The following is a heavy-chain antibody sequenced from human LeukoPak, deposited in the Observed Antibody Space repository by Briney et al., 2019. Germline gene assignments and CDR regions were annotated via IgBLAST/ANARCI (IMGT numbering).Heavy chain of an antibody. D-gene: IGHD1-20*01. CDR3: ARDGITGTTFGY. Sequence: SETLSLTCTVSGGSISSSSYYWGWIRQPPGKGLEWIGSIYYSGSTYYTPSLKSRVTISVDTSKNQFSLKLSSVTAADTAVYYCARDGITGTTFGYWGQGTLVTVSS. CDR2: IYYSGST. J-gene: IGHJ4*02. V-gene: IGHV4-39*02. CDR1: GGSISSSSYY.